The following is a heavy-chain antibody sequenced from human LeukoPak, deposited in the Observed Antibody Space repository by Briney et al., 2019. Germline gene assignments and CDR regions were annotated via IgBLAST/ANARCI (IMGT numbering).Heavy chain of an antibody. Sequence: SETLSLTCTVSGGSLSTYHWIWIRQPAGKGLEWIGRIYPSGITNYNPSLKSRVTMSVDTSKNQFSLRLTSVTAADTAVYCCARLQSGLGYFDSWGQGILVTVSS. CDR3: ARLQSGLGYFDS. CDR1: GGSLSTYH. CDR2: IYPSGIT. J-gene: IGHJ4*02. V-gene: IGHV4-4*07.